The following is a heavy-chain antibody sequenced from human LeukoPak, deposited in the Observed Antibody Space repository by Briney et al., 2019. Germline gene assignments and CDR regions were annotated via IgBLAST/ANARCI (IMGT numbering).Heavy chain of an antibody. V-gene: IGHV3-30*02. J-gene: IGHJ4*02. CDR1: GFTFSSYG. Sequence: GGSLRLSCAASGFTFSSYGMHWVRQAPGKGLEWVAFIRYDGSNKYYADSVKGRFTISRDNSKNTLYLQMNSLRAEDTAVYYCAKDRVLDYYDSSGYPSYWGQGTLVTVSS. CDR2: IRYDGSNK. CDR3: AKDRVLDYYDSSGYPSY. D-gene: IGHD3-22*01.